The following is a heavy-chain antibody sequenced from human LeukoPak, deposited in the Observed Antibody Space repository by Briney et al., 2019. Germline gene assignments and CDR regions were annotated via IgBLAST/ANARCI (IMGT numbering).Heavy chain of an antibody. CDR3: ATVRYDFWSGYSFYYYYGMDV. Sequence: ASVKVSCKASGYTFISYYINWVRQAPGKGLEWMGGFDPEDGETIYAQKFQGRVTMTEDTSTDTAYMELSSLRSEDMAVYYCATVRYDFWSGYSFYYYYGMDVWGQGTTVTVSS. J-gene: IGHJ6*02. V-gene: IGHV1-24*01. D-gene: IGHD3-3*01. CDR1: GYTFISYY. CDR2: FDPEDGET.